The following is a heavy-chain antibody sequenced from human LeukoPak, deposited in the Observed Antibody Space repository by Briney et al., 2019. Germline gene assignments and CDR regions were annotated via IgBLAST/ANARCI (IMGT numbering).Heavy chain of an antibody. D-gene: IGHD3-3*01. J-gene: IGHJ4*02. CDR1: GFTFSSYS. Sequence: PGGSLRLSCAASGFTFSSYSMNWVRQAPGKGLEWVSSISSSSSYIYYADSVKGRFTISRDNAKNSLYLQMNSLRAEDTAVYYCARDPADTIFGVVQDWGQGTLVTVSS. CDR2: ISSSSSYI. V-gene: IGHV3-21*01. CDR3: ARDPADTIFGVVQD.